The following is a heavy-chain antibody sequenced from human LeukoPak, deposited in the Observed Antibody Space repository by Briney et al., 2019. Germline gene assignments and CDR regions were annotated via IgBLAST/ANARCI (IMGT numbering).Heavy chain of an antibody. D-gene: IGHD3-10*01. CDR2: IYTSGST. J-gene: IGHJ6*03. V-gene: IGHV4-4*07. CDR1: GGSISSYY. Sequence: SETLSLTCTVSGGSISSYYWSWIRQPAGKGLEWIGRIYTSGSTNYNPSLKSRVTMSVDTSKNQFSLKLSSVTAADTAVYYCAREGMVRGVSPLHYYYYYMDVWGKGTTVTISS. CDR3: AREGMVRGVSPLHYYYYYMDV.